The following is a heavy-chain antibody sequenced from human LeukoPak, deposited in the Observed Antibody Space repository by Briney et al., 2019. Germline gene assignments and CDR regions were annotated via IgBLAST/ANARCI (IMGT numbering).Heavy chain of an antibody. Sequence: GGSLRLSCAASGFTFSDYYMSWIRQAPGKGLEWVSYISSSGSTIYYADSVKGRFTISRDNAKNTLYLQMNSLRAEDTAVYYCARDSPYCTNGVCFDYYGMDVWGQGTTVTVSS. CDR1: GFTFSDYY. V-gene: IGHV3-11*04. J-gene: IGHJ6*02. CDR3: ARDSPYCTNGVCFDYYGMDV. CDR2: ISSSGSTI. D-gene: IGHD2-8*01.